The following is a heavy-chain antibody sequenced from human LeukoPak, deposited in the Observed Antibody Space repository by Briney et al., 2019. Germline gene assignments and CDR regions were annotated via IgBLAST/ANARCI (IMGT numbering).Heavy chain of an antibody. D-gene: IGHD1-1*01. V-gene: IGHV3-66*01. CDR1: GFTVSTNY. CDR3: ARRGPETAVKYFFDY. CDR2: IYRGGST. Sequence: GGSLRLSCAASGFTVSTNYVSWVRQAPGKGLEWVSTIYRGGSTYYADSVKGRFTISRDNSKNTVYLQINTLRVEDTAVYYCARRGPETAVKYFFDYWGQGTLITVSS. J-gene: IGHJ4*02.